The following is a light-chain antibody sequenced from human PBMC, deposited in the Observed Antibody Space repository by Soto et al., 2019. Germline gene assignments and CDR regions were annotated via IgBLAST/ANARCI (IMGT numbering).Light chain of an antibody. Sequence: NFMLTQPHSVSGSPGKTVSISCTRSSGSIASNFVQWYQQRPGTSPTTVIYENDQRPSGVPDRFSGSIDSSSNSATLTISGLKTEDEADYYCQSYETSDHAVFGGGTQLTVL. J-gene: IGLJ7*01. CDR3: QSYETSDHAV. CDR1: SGSIASNF. V-gene: IGLV6-57*01. CDR2: END.